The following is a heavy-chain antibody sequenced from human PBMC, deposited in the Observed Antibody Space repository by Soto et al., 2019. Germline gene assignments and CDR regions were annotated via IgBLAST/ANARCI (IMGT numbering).Heavy chain of an antibody. Sequence: PSETLSLTCTVSGGSISSYYWSWIRQPPGKGLEWIGYIYYSGSTNYNPSLKSRVTISVDTSKSQFSLKLSSVTAADTAVYYCARGDLGYCSGGSCYSNWFDPWGQGTLVTVSS. V-gene: IGHV4-59*01. D-gene: IGHD2-15*01. J-gene: IGHJ5*02. CDR1: GGSISSYY. CDR2: IYYSGST. CDR3: ARGDLGYCSGGSCYSNWFDP.